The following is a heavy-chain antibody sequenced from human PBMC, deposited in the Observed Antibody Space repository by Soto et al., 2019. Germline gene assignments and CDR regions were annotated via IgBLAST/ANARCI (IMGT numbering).Heavy chain of an antibody. CDR1: GDSVSSNSAA. J-gene: IGHJ6*02. D-gene: IGHD3-10*01. Sequence: PSQTLSLTCVISGDSVSSNSAAWNWIRQSPSRGLEWLGRTYYRSKWYNDYAVSVKSRITINPDTSKNQFSLQLNSVTPEDTAVYYCARTSRLLWFGELLPETYYYYGMDVWGQGTTVTVSS. CDR3: ARTSRLLWFGELLPETYYYYGMDV. CDR2: TYYRSKWYN. V-gene: IGHV6-1*01.